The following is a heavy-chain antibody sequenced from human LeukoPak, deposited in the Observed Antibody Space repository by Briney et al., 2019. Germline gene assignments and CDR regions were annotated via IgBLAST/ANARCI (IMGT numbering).Heavy chain of an antibody. CDR1: GGSFSGYY. J-gene: IGHJ6*02. CDR2: INHSGST. CDR3: ARAVVDQYHYDSSGYYYYYYGMDV. D-gene: IGHD3-22*01. Sequence: PSETLSLTCAVYGGSFSGYYWSWIRQPPGKGLEWIGEINHSGSTNYNPSLKSRVTISVDTSKNQFSLKLSSVTAADTAVYYCARAVVDQYHYDSSGYYYYYYGMDVWGQGTTVTVSS. V-gene: IGHV4-34*01.